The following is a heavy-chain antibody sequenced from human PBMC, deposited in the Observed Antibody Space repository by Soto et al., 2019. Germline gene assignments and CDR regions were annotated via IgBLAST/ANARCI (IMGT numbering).Heavy chain of an antibody. CDR1: GYTFTGYY. D-gene: IGHD2-8*01. CDR2: INPNSGGT. J-gene: IGHJ3*02. V-gene: IGHV1-2*04. Sequence: ASVKVSCKASGYTFTGYYMHWVRQAPGQGLEWMGWINPNSGGTNYAQKFQAWVTMTRDTSISTAYMELSRLRSDDTAVYYCARDSHSKTDRDIVLMVYAPDAFDIWGQGTMVTVSS. CDR3: ARDSHSKTDRDIVLMVYAPDAFDI.